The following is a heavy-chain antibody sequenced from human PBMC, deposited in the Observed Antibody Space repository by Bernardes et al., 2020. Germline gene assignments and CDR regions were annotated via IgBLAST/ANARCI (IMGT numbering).Heavy chain of an antibody. CDR1: GLVFSNTD. J-gene: IGHJ4*02. V-gene: IGHV3-53*01. CDR2: ISAIRNT. CDR3: ATELQYDNLY. Sequence: GWSLRLSCRTSGLVFSNTDMAWVRQAPGMGLEWVATISAIRNTHYADPVQGRFTISRDDANNAIYLQMNSLRAEDTATYFCATELQYDNLYWGQGTRVTVSS. D-gene: IGHD3-22*01.